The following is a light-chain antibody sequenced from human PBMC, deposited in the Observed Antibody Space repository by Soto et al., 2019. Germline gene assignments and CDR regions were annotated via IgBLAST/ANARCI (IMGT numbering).Light chain of an antibody. CDR1: QTISSW. Sequence: IQRTQSPSSLSSSLGDRITFTCRASQTISSWLAWYKQKPGKAPKLLIYKASTLKSGVPSRVSGSGSGTEFTLTISRLQPEDFEVYFCQQYDTSPQTFGQGTKVDI. J-gene: IGKJ1*01. CDR2: KAS. V-gene: IGKV1-5*03. CDR3: QQYDTSPQT.